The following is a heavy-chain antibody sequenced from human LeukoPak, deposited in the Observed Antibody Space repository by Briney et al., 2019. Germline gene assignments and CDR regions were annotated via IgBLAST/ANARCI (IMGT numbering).Heavy chain of an antibody. D-gene: IGHD1-1*01. V-gene: IGHV3-23*01. CDR2: ISGSGGST. CDR3: AKVKELKRHYYYYYGMDV. Sequence: GGSLRLSCAASGFTFSSYAMSWVRQAPGKGLEWVSAISGSGGSTYYADSVKGRFTISSDNSKNTLYLQMNSLRAEDTAVYYCAKVKELKRHYYYYYGMDVWGQGNTVTVSS. CDR1: GFTFSSYA. J-gene: IGHJ6*02.